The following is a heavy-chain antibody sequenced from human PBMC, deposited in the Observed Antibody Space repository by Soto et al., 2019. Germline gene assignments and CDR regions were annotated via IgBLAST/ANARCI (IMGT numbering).Heavy chain of an antibody. V-gene: IGHV1-18*01. CDR1: GYTFTNYG. Sequence: ASVKVSCQASGYTFTNYGISWVRQAPGQGLEWMAWISPYNGNTNYAQKLQDRVTVTTDTSTSTAYMELRTLRSDDTAVYYCAREVLSLGQFDYWGQGTLVTVSS. CDR2: ISPYNGNT. CDR3: AREVLSLGQFDY. D-gene: IGHD2-15*01. J-gene: IGHJ4*02.